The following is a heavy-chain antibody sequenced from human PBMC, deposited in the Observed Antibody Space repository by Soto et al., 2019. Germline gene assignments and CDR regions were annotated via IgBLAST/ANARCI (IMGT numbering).Heavy chain of an antibody. CDR1: GGSISSSSYY. CDR3: ARDSNYGDLPIDY. J-gene: IGHJ4*02. D-gene: IGHD4-17*01. CDR2: IYYSGST. Sequence: SLTCTVSGGSISSSSYYWSWIRQPPGKGLEWIGYIYYSGSTNYNPSLKSRVTISVDTSKNQFSLKLSSVTAADTAVYYCARDSNYGDLPIDYWGQGTLVTVSS. V-gene: IGHV4-61*01.